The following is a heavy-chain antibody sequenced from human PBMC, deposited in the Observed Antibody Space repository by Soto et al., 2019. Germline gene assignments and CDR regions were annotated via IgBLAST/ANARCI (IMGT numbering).Heavy chain of an antibody. CDR1: GFTFSSYA. D-gene: IGHD5-12*01. CDR3: AKWATLNYYYYYMDV. J-gene: IGHJ6*03. V-gene: IGHV3-23*01. CDR2: ISGSGGST. Sequence: GGSLRLSCAASGFTFSSYAMSWVRQDTGKGLEWVSAISGSGGSTYYADSVKGRFTISRDNSKNTLYLQMNSLRAEDTAVYYCAKWATLNYYYYYMDVWGKGTTVTVSS.